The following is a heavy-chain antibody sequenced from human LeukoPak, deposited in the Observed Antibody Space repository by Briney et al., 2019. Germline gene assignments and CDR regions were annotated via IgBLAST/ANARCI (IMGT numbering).Heavy chain of an antibody. CDR1: GYTFTSYG. CDR3: ATRPYYNSSGYYPYYFDY. D-gene: IGHD3-22*01. CDR2: ISAYNGNT. Sequence: ASVKVSCKASGYTFTSYGISWVRQAPGQGLEWMGWISAYNGNTNYAQKLQGRVTMTTDTSTSTAYMELRSLRSDDTAVYYCATRPYYNSSGYYPYYFDYWGQGTLVTVSS. J-gene: IGHJ4*02. V-gene: IGHV1-18*01.